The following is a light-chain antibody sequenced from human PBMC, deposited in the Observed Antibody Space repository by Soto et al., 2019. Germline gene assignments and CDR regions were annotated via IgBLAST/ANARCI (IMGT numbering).Light chain of an antibody. CDR3: QQYGSSPLT. CDR2: GAS. CDR1: QSVSSSY. J-gene: IGKJ4*01. Sequence: EIVLTQSPGTLSLSPGERATLSCRASQSVSSSYLAWYQQKPGQAPRLLIYGASSRATGVPDNFSGSGSGTDFTLTISRLEPEDFAVYYYQQYGSSPLTFGGGTKVEIK. V-gene: IGKV3-20*01.